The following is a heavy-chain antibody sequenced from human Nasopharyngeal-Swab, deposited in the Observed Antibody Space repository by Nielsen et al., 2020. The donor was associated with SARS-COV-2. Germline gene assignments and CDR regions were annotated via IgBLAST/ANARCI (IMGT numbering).Heavy chain of an antibody. V-gene: IGHV1-2*06. CDR2: INPNSGGT. CDR3: VRAAPGRSYYFDY. Sequence: ASVKVSCKASGYTFTGYYMHWVRQAPGQGLEWMGRINPNSGGTNYAQKFQGRVTMTRDTSISTAYMELSRLRSDDTAVYYCVRAAPGRSYYFDYWGQGTLVTVSS. J-gene: IGHJ4*02. CDR1: GYTFTGYY.